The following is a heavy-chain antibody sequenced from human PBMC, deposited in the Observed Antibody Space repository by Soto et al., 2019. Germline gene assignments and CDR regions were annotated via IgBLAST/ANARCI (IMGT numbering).Heavy chain of an antibody. Sequence: ASVKVSCKASGYTFTGYYMHWVRQAPGQGLEWMGWINPNSGGTNYAQKFQGWVTMTRDTSISTAYMELSRLRSDDTAVYYCARDRWKITAAGHWFDLWGQGTLVPVSS. CDR2: INPNSGGT. V-gene: IGHV1-2*04. CDR3: ARDRWKITAAGHWFDL. CDR1: GYTFTGYY. J-gene: IGHJ5*02. D-gene: IGHD1-1*01.